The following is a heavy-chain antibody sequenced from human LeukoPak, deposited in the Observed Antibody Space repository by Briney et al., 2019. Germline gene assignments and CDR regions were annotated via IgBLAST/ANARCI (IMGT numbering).Heavy chain of an antibody. CDR1: GFTFSSIA. V-gene: IGHV3-23*01. J-gene: IGHJ3*02. Sequence: GGSLRLSCAASGFTFSSIAMSWVRQAPDKGLEWVSTISASGGSTYYADSVKGRFTISRDNSKNTLFLQMNSLRAEDTAVYYCAKGLNGFDIWGQGTMVTASS. CDR3: AKGLNGFDI. CDR2: ISASGGST.